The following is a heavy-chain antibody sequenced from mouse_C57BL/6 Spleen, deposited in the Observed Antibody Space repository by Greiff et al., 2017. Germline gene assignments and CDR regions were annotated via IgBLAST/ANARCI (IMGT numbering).Heavy chain of an antibody. Sequence: QVQLQQPGAELVKPGASVKLSCKASGYTFTSYWMQWVKQRPGQGLEWIGEIDPSDSYTNYNQKFKGKATLTVDTSSSTAYMQLSSLTSEDSAVYYCARSGRGFDYWGQSTTLTVSS. CDR2: IDPSDSYT. CDR3: ARSGRGFDY. CDR1: GYTFTSYW. J-gene: IGHJ2*01. D-gene: IGHD3-2*02. V-gene: IGHV1-50*01.